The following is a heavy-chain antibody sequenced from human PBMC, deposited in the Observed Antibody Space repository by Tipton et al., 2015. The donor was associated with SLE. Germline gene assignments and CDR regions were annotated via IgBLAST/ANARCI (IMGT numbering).Heavy chain of an antibody. CDR3: ARGPGDIVAVVAALDI. D-gene: IGHD2-15*01. CDR1: GGSISSGGYY. Sequence: TLSLTCTVSGGSISSGGYYWSWVRQHPGKGLEWIGYIYYSGSTYYNPSLKSRVTISVDTSKNQFSLKLSSVTAADTAVYYCARGPGDIVAVVAALDIWGQGTMVTVSS. J-gene: IGHJ3*02. V-gene: IGHV4-31*03. CDR2: IYYSGST.